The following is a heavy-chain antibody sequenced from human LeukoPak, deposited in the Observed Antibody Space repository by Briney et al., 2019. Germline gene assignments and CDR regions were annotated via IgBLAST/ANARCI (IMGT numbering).Heavy chain of an antibody. CDR1: GGSISSYY. V-gene: IGHV4-59*01. CDR2: IYYTGST. Sequence: PSETLSLTCTVSGGSISSYYWSWIRQPPGKGLEWIGYIYYTGSTNYSPSLKSRVTISVDTSKNQFSLKLSSVTAADTAMYYCARAYSGSHYRFDYWSQGTLVTVSS. CDR3: ARAYSGSHYRFDY. J-gene: IGHJ4*02. D-gene: IGHD1-26*01.